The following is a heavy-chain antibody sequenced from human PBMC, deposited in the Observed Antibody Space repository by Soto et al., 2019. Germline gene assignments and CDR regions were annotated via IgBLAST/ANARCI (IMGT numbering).Heavy chain of an antibody. CDR2: IYYSGST. CDR3: ARRYGSCFDY. V-gene: IGHV4-59*08. Sequence: QVQLQESGPGLVKPSETLSLTCTVSGGSISSYYWSWIRQPPGKGLEWIGYIYYSGSTNYNPSLKRRVTISTDTSKNQCSLKLSSVTAADTDVYYCARRYGSCFDYWGQGTLVTVSS. CDR1: GGSISSYY. D-gene: IGHD5-18*01. J-gene: IGHJ4*02.